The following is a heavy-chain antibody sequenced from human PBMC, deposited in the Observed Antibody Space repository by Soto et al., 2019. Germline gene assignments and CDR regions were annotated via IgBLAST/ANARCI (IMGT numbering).Heavy chain of an antibody. CDR2: IYYRGTT. CDR1: GGSISDYY. CDR3: ARLGCSGGSCPLEH. D-gene: IGHD2-15*01. V-gene: IGHV4-59*01. J-gene: IGHJ1*01. Sequence: QVQLQESGPGLVKPSETLSLTCIVSGGSISDYYWSWIRQPPGKGLEWIGNIYYRGTTYYSPSLMRRVTISVDTSKNQFSLKLISVTAADTAVYYCARLGCSGGSCPLEHWGQGALVTVSS.